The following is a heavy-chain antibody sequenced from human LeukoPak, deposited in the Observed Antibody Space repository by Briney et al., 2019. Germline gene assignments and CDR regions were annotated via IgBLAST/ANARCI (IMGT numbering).Heavy chain of an antibody. J-gene: IGHJ6*03. CDR3: ASSCSSTSCKSTGGGYYYYYMDV. CDR2: INAGDDNT. Sequence: ASVKVSCKASGYTVTNYTIHWVRQAPGQGLEWMGWINAGDDNTKYSQKFQGRVTITADESTSTAYMELSSLRSEDTAVYYCASSCSSTSCKSTGGGYYYYYMDVWGKGTTVTVSS. CDR1: GYTVTNYT. V-gene: IGHV1-3*01. D-gene: IGHD2-2*01.